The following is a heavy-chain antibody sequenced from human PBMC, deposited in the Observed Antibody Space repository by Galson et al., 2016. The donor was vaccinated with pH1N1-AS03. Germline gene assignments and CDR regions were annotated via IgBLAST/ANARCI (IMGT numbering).Heavy chain of an antibody. V-gene: IGHV3-23*01. CDR1: GFTFSSYG. CDR3: AKERSSWPPGWGAVDS. CDR2: ISVTGGST. J-gene: IGHJ4*02. D-gene: IGHD6-13*01. Sequence: SLRLSCATSGFTFSSYGMTWVRQAPGKGLEWVSSISVTGGSTYYADSVKGRFTISRDHSKNTLYLQMSSLRAEDTAVYYCAKERSSWPPGWGAVDSWGQGTLVTVSS.